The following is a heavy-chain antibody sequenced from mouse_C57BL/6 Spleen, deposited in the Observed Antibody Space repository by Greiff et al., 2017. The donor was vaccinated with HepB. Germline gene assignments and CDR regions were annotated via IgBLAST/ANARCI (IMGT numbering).Heavy chain of an antibody. Sequence: EVMLVESGGGLVQPGGSMKLSCVASGFTFSNYWMNWVRQSPEKGLEWVAQIRLKSDNYATHYAESVKGRFTISRDDSKSSVYLQMNNLRAEDTGIYYCTGRSGFYYAMDYWGQGTSVTVSS. CDR1: GFTFSNYW. D-gene: IGHD3-2*02. J-gene: IGHJ4*01. V-gene: IGHV6-3*01. CDR3: TGRSGFYYAMDY. CDR2: IRLKSDNYAT.